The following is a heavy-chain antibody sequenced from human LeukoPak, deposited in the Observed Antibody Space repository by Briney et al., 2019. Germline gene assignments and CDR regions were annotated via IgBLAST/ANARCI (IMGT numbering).Heavy chain of an antibody. J-gene: IGHJ4*02. CDR2: IYYSGST. D-gene: IGHD3-16*01. Sequence: SETLSLTCTVSGASISSSSYYWGWIRRPPGKGLEWIGSIYYSGSTYYNPSLKSRVTVSVDTSKNQFSLRLSSVTAADTAVYYCVRGSTLRHYQYWGQGTLVTVSS. V-gene: IGHV4-39*01. CDR3: VRGSTLRHYQY. CDR1: GASISSSSYY.